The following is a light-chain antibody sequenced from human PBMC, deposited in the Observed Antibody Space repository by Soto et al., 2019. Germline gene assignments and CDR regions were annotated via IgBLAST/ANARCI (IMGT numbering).Light chain of an antibody. V-gene: IGKV3-20*01. CDR1: QSVSSSY. CDR2: NAS. Sequence: EIVLTQSPGTLSLSPGERATLSCRAIQSVSSSYLAWYQQKPGQAPRLLIYNASFRATGIPDRFSGSGSGTDCTLTISRLASEDFAVYYCQQYGRSPRTFGQGTKVEIK. J-gene: IGKJ1*01. CDR3: QQYGRSPRT.